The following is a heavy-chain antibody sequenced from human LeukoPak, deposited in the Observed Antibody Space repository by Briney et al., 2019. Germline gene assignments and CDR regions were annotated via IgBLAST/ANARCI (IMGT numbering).Heavy chain of an antibody. Sequence: ASVKVSCKVSGYTLTELSMHWVRQAPGKGLEWMGGFDPEDGETIYAQKFQGRVTMTEDTSTDTAYMELSSLRSEDTAVYCCATKIFGVVIWYYFDYWGQGTLVTVSS. CDR2: FDPEDGET. CDR1: GYTLTELS. D-gene: IGHD3-3*01. CDR3: ATKIFGVVIWYYFDY. V-gene: IGHV1-24*01. J-gene: IGHJ4*02.